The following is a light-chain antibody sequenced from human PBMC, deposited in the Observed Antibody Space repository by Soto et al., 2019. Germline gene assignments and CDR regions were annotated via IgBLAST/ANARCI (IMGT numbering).Light chain of an antibody. CDR2: LGS. J-gene: IGKJ1*01. V-gene: IGKV2-28*01. Sequence: DIVMTQSPLSLPVTPGEPASISCRSSQSLLHSNGYNSLDWYLQKPGQSPQLLIYLGSNRASGVPDRVSGSGSGTDFTLKISRVEAEDVGVYYCMQPLQSWTFGQGTKVESK. CDR1: QSLLHSNGYNS. CDR3: MQPLQSWT.